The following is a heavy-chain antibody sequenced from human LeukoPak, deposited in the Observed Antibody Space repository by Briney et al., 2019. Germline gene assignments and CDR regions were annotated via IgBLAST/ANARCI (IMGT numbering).Heavy chain of an antibody. CDR2: ISYDGTNK. CDR1: GFTFSNYA. D-gene: IGHD2-21*02. V-gene: IGHV3-30*18. J-gene: IGHJ6*02. Sequence: GGSLRLSCAASGFTFSNYAMHWVRQAPGKGLEWVAVISYDGTNKYYPDSVKGRFTISRDNSYNTLYLQVDSLTAEDTAVYYCAKESTAYYYYGMHVWGQGTRVTVSS. CDR3: AKESTAYYYYGMHV.